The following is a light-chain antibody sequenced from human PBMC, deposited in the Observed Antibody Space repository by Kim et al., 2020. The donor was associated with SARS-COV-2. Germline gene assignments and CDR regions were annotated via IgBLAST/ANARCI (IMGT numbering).Light chain of an antibody. CDR3: YSAADNNLGV. V-gene: IGLV3-27*01. CDR2: KDS. J-gene: IGLJ2*01. CDR1: VLAKKY. Sequence: VSPGQTARITCSGDVLAKKYARWFQQNPGQAPVLVIYKDSERPSGIPERFSGSSSGTTVTLTISGAQVEDEADYYCYSAADNNLGVFGGGTQLTVL.